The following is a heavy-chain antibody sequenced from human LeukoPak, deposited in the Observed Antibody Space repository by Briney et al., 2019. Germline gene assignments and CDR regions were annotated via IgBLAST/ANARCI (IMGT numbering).Heavy chain of an antibody. CDR1: GFTVSSNY. Sequence: HPGGSLRLSCAASGFTVSSNYMSWVRQAPGKGLEWVSVIYSGGSTYYADSVKGRFTISRDNSKNTLYLQMNSLRAEDTAVYYCARTGYYGSGSYYNTYYYYYMDVWGKGTTVTISS. CDR2: IYSGGST. V-gene: IGHV3-66*01. D-gene: IGHD3-10*01. J-gene: IGHJ6*03. CDR3: ARTGYYGSGSYYNTYYYYYMDV.